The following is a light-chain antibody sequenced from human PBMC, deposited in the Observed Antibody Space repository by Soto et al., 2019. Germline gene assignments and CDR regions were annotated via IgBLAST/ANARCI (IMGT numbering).Light chain of an antibody. CDR1: QSISTY. CDR3: QQFGSAPEGT. J-gene: IGKJ1*01. Sequence: DIVLTQCPAPLSLSPGERVTLSCRASQSISTYLGCYQQKPGQAPRLHISDASNRATSIPARFSGSGSGTDFTLTISRLEPEDFAVNYCQQFGSAPEGTFGQGTKVDNK. CDR2: DAS. V-gene: IGKV3-11*01.